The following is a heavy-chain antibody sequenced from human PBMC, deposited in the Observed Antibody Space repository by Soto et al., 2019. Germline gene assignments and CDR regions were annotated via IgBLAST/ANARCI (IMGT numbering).Heavy chain of an antibody. CDR3: ARERVPRIVVVPAATNWFDP. V-gene: IGHV1-18*01. CDR2: ISAYNGNT. CDR1: GYRFINYD. J-gene: IGHJ5*02. D-gene: IGHD2-2*01. Sequence: ASVKVSCKASGYRFINYDMHWVRQAPGQGLEWMGWISAYNGNTNYAQKLQGRVTMTTDTSTSTAYMELRSLRSDDTAVYYCARERVPRIVVVPAATNWFDPWGQGTLVTVSS.